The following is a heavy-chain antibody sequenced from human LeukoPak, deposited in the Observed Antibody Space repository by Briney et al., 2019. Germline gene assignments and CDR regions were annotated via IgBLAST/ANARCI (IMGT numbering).Heavy chain of an antibody. CDR1: GFTFRSYA. D-gene: IGHD5-12*01. CDR2: ISGGDGNT. V-gene: IGHV3-23*01. J-gene: IGHJ4*02. Sequence: GGSLRLSCAASGFTFRSYAMSWVRQAPGKGLEWVSTISGGDGNTYYADSVKGRFTISRDNSKNTLYLQMNNLRAEDTAVYYCAKDRTSSDYDVGDYWGQGTLVTVSS. CDR3: AKDRTSSDYDVGDY.